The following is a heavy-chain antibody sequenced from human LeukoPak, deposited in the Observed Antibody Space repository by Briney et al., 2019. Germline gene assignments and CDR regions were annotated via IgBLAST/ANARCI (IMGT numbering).Heavy chain of an antibody. V-gene: IGHV3-23*01. Sequence: GGSLRLSCAASGFTFSSYAMSRVRQAPGKGLEWVSAISGSGGSTYYADSVKGRFTTSRDNSKNTLYLQMNSLRAEDTAVYYCAKGRISLAYYYYMDVWGKGTTVTVSS. CDR2: ISGSGGST. CDR3: AKGRISLAYYYYMDV. J-gene: IGHJ6*03. D-gene: IGHD2-21*01. CDR1: GFTFSSYA.